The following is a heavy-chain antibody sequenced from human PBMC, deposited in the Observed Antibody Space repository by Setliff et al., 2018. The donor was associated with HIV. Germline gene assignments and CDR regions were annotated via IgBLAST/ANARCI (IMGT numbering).Heavy chain of an antibody. CDR3: ARDVGRDGYCFDH. J-gene: IGHJ4*02. CDR1: GYSFTGYY. CDR2: IGTYNGNT. Sequence: ASVKVSCKASGYSFTGYYVNWVRQAPGQGLEWMGWIGTYNGNTNYAQKLQGRVTLTTDTSTSTAYMELRSLRSDDTAVYYCARDVGRDGYCFDHWGQGTLVTVSS. V-gene: IGHV1-18*01. D-gene: IGHD5-12*01.